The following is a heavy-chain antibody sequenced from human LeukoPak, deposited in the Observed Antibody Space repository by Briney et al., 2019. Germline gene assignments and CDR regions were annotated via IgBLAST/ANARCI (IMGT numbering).Heavy chain of an antibody. J-gene: IGHJ6*03. CDR2: INPNSGGT. CDR3: ARDRVAARPYYYYYYMDV. V-gene: IGHV1-2*02. D-gene: IGHD6-6*01. CDR1: GYTFTGYY. Sequence: GASVNVSCKASGYTFTGYYMHWVRQAPGQGLEWMGWINPNSGGTNYAQKFQGRVTMTRDTSISTAYMELSRLRSDDTAVYYCARDRVAARPYYYYYYMDVWGKGTTVTVSS.